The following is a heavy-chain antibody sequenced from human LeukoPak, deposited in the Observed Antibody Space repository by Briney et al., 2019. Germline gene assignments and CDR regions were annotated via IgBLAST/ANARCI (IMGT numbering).Heavy chain of an antibody. Sequence: ASVKVSCKASGYTFTSYGISWVRQAPGQGLEWMGWISAYNGNTNYAQKLQGRVTMTTDTSTSTAYMELRSLRSDDTAVYYCARIMGGAFGNYDFWSGYLGGAFDIWGQGTMVTVSS. V-gene: IGHV1-18*01. CDR3: ARIMGGAFGNYDFWSGYLGGAFDI. CDR1: GYTFTSYG. CDR2: ISAYNGNT. J-gene: IGHJ3*02. D-gene: IGHD3-3*01.